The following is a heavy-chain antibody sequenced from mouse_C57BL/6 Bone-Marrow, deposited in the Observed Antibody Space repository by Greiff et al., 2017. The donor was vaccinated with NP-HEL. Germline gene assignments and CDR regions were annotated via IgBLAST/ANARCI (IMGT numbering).Heavy chain of an antibody. CDR1: GFTFSSYT. CDR3: ARYDYDEDYFDY. Sequence: EVKLMESGGGLVKPGGSLKLSCAASGFTFSSYTMSWVRQTPEKRLEWVATISGGGGNTYYPDSVKGRFTISRDNAKNTLYLQMSSLRSEDTALYYCARYDYDEDYFDYWGQGTTLTVSS. CDR2: ISGGGGNT. V-gene: IGHV5-9*01. D-gene: IGHD2-4*01. J-gene: IGHJ2*01.